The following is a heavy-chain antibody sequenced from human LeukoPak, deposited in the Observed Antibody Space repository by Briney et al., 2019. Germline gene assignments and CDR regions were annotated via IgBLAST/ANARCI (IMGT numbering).Heavy chain of an antibody. CDR1: GFTFSSYA. D-gene: IGHD6-19*01. Sequence: GGSLRLPCAASGFTFSSYAMSWVRQAPGKGLEWVSAISGSGGSTYYADSVKGRFTISRDNSKNTLYLQMNSLRAEDTAVYYCAKVEDSSGWYAHYYYYGMDVWGQGTTVTVSS. V-gene: IGHV3-23*01. CDR2: ISGSGGST. CDR3: AKVEDSSGWYAHYYYYGMDV. J-gene: IGHJ6*02.